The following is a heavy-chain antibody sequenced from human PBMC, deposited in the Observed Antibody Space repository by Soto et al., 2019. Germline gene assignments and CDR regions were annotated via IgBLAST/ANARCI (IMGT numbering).Heavy chain of an antibody. CDR2: VSWNSGTT. V-gene: IGHV3-9*01. CDR1: GFTFSSYW. Sequence: PGGSLRLSCVASGFTFSSYWMHWVRQAPGKGLEWVSGVSWNSGTTVYADSVKGRFTISRDNAKNSLYLQMNSLRAEDTAFYYCAKDKSFDSSPYYFDFWGQGTLVTVSS. D-gene: IGHD6-13*01. CDR3: AKDKSFDSSPYYFDF. J-gene: IGHJ4*02.